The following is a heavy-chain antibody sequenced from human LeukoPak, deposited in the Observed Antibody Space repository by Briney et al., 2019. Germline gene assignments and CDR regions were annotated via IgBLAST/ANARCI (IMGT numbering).Heavy chain of an antibody. CDR2: TYYRSKWYN. Sequence: SQTLSLTCAISGDSVSSNSAAWNWIRQSPSRGLEWLGRTYYRSKWYNDYAVSVKSRITINPDTSKNQFSLQLNSVTPEDTAVYYCARDNSAVRDGYNFLSLDYWGQGTLVTVSS. J-gene: IGHJ4*02. CDR1: GDSVSSNSAA. V-gene: IGHV6-1*01. CDR3: ARDNSAVRDGYNFLSLDY. D-gene: IGHD5-24*01.